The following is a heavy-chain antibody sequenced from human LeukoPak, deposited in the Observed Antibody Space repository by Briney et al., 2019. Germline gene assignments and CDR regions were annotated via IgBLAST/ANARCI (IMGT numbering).Heavy chain of an antibody. D-gene: IGHD2-21*01. CDR3: VKDPRDTYGTNWFVS. J-gene: IGHJ5*01. CDR2: ISGTGGAT. Sequence: GGSLRLSCVASGFSFGNYAMSWVRQAPGKGLQWVSQISGTGGATWYAGFARDRFTISRDNSKKTLYLQMSGLRVEDTAMYYCVKDPRDTYGTNWFVSWGQGTLLIVAS. CDR1: GFSFGNYA. V-gene: IGHV3-23*01.